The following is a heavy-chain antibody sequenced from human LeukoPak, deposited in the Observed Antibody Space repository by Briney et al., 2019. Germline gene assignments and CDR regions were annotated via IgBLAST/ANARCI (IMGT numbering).Heavy chain of an antibody. Sequence: SETLSLTCTVSGGSISSYYWSWIRQPPGKGLERIGYIYYSGSTNYNPSLKSRVTISVDTSKNQFSLKLSSVTAADTAVYYCARKYYYDSSGQNWFDPWGQGTLVTVSS. CDR1: GGSISSYY. CDR2: IYYSGST. CDR3: ARKYYYDSSGQNWFDP. V-gene: IGHV4-59*08. J-gene: IGHJ5*02. D-gene: IGHD3-22*01.